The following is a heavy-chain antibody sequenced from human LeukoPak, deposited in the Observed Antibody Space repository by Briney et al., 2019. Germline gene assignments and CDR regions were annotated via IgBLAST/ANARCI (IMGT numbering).Heavy chain of an antibody. CDR1: GGSISSGSYY. CDR2: IYTSGST. D-gene: IGHD3-22*01. Sequence: SGTLSLTCTVSGGSISSGSYYWSWIRQPAGKGLEWIGRIYTSGSTNYNPSLKSRVTIPVDTSKNQFSLKLSSVTAADTAVYYCARDLSYYYDGSGSAGWFDPWGQGTLVTVSS. V-gene: IGHV4-61*02. CDR3: ARDLSYYYDGSGSAGWFDP. J-gene: IGHJ5*02.